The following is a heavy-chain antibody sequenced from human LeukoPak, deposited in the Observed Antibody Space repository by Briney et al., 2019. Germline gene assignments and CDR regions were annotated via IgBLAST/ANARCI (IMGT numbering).Heavy chain of an antibody. D-gene: IGHD3-10*02. J-gene: IGHJ6*04. CDR3: AELGITMIGGV. CDR1: GFSFYNLA. V-gene: IGHV3-30*04. CDR2: ISHDGNSR. Sequence: GGSLRLSCATSGFSFYNLAFHWVRQAPGKGLEWVSLISHDGNSRKYADSVKGRFIVSRDNSKNTLYLQMNSLRSEDTAVYYCAELGITMIGGVWGKGTTVTISS.